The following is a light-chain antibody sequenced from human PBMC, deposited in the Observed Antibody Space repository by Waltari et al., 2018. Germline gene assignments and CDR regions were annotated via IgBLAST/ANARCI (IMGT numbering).Light chain of an antibody. V-gene: IGKV1-33*01. J-gene: IGKJ4*01. CDR2: ETD. Sequence: DIHMTQSASSLSASVGDRVTVTCQASQCINNYLNCYHQKPGKAPKFLIYETDKLETRVQSRFIGSGSGTTFTFTIRYLVPEDVGTYYLQQYDSLPVTGGGGTKVEI. CDR1: QCINNY. CDR3: QQYDSLPVT.